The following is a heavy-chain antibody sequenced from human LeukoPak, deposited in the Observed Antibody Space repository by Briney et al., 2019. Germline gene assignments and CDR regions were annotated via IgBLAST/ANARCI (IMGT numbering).Heavy chain of an antibody. D-gene: IGHD6-19*01. CDR1: GFHFSNYA. Sequence: PGGSLRLSWAASGFHFSNYAMSWVRQAPGKGLEWVSVNGGSGGITYYADSVKGRFTISRDNSKNTFYLQMSSLRGEDTAVYYCAKGAYNSGWSYFDYWGQGTLVTVSS. V-gene: IGHV3-23*01. CDR2: NGGSGGIT. J-gene: IGHJ4*02. CDR3: AKGAYNSGWSYFDY.